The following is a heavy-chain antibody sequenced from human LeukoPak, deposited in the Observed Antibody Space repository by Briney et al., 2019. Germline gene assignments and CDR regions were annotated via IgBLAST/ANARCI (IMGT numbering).Heavy chain of an antibody. CDR3: ARDSSVIAAAGIVWFDP. Sequence: SVKVSCKASGGTFSSYAISWVRQAPGQGLEWMGGIIPIFGTANYAQKLQGRVTMTTDTSTSTAYMELRSLRSDDTAVYYCARDSSVIAAAGIVWFDPWGQGTLVTVSS. V-gene: IGHV1-69*05. CDR2: IIPIFGTA. D-gene: IGHD6-13*01. J-gene: IGHJ5*02. CDR1: GGTFSSYA.